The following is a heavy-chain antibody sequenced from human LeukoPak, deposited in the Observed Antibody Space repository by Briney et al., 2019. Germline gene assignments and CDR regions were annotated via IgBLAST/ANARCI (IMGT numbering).Heavy chain of an antibody. CDR2: INPSGGST. J-gene: IGHJ3*02. CDR1: GYPFTSYY. D-gene: IGHD3-22*01. V-gene: IGHV1-46*03. Sequence: ASVKVSCKASGYPFTSYYMHWVRQAPGQGLEWMGIINPSGGSTSYAQKFQGRVTMTRDTSTSTVYMELSSLRSEDTAVYYCASPIEYDSSGYTRALAFDIWGQGTMVTVSS. CDR3: ASPIEYDSSGYTRALAFDI.